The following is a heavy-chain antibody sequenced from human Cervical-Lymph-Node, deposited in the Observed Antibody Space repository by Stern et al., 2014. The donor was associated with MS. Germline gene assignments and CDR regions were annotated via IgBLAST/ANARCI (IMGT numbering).Heavy chain of an antibody. J-gene: IGHJ4*02. Sequence: QVQLQESGPGLVKPSETLSLTCSVSGGSISSYYWNWIRQPPGKGLEWIANVHYSGTTNYNPSLKSRVTILLDTSMNKISLKLTSVTAADTAVYYCAGSGTYYPDYWGQGILVTVSS. CDR3: AGSGTYYPDY. CDR2: VHYSGTT. CDR1: GGSISSYY. V-gene: IGHV4-59*08. D-gene: IGHD3-3*01.